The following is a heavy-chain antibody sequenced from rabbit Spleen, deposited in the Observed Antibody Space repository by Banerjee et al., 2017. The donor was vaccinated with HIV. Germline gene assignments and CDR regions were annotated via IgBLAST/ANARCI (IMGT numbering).Heavy chain of an antibody. V-gene: IGHV1S47*01. J-gene: IGHJ4*01. CDR3: VRGSATMTMVITGYYLYL. CDR2: IDPVFGAT. Sequence: QQQMVESGGGLVKPGASLTLSCKASGFDLNTYGVSWVRQAPGKGLEWIAYIDPVFGATYYAPWANGRFTISSQNAQNTLYLQLNSLTVADTATYFCVRGSATMTMVITGYYLYLWGQGTLVTVS. D-gene: IGHD2-1*01. CDR1: GFDLNTYG.